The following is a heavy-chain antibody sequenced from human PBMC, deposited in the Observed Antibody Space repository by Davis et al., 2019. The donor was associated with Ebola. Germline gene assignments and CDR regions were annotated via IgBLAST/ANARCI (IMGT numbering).Heavy chain of an antibody. J-gene: IGHJ4*02. CDR1: GFTFTDYY. CDR2: ISGDSLYT. CDR3: AKDITAADFTFDY. Sequence: PGGSLRLSCAASGFTFTDYYMGWIRQAPGKGLEWVSYISGDSLYTNYADSVKGRFTISRDNAKNSLYLQMNSLRAEDTALYYCAKDITAADFTFDYWGQGTLVTVSS. V-gene: IGHV3-11*05. D-gene: IGHD6-13*01.